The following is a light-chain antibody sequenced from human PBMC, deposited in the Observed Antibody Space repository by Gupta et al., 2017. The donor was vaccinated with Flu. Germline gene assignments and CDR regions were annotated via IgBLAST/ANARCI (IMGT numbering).Light chain of an antibody. J-gene: IGKJ1*01. CDR1: QSITSW. CDR2: QAS. Sequence: GDSVTITCRASQSITSWLAWYQQKPGKAPKLRIYQASTLGSGVPSRFSGSGSGTEFTLTITSLQPDDFATYDCTQYRSYSKFGKGPKV. V-gene: IGKV1-5*03. CDR3: TQYRSYSK.